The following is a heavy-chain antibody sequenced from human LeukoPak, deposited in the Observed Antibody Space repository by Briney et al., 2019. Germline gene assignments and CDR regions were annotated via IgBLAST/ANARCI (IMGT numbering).Heavy chain of an antibody. CDR3: ARQDLGVTYGYYYYYMDV. D-gene: IGHD4-23*01. J-gene: IGHJ6*03. V-gene: IGHV4-4*09. CDR1: GGSISSYY. CDR2: IYTSGST. Sequence: SETLSLTCTVSGGSISSYYWSWIRQPPGKGLEWIGYIYTSGSTNYKPSLKSRVTISVDTSKNQFSLKLSSVTAADTAVYYCARQDLGVTYGYYYYYMDVWGKGTTVTVSS.